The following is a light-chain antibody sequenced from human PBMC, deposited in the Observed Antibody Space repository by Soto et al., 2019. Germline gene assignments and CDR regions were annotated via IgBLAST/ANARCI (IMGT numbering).Light chain of an antibody. J-gene: IGKJ1*01. CDR3: QQSATTPWT. CDR2: SAS. Sequence: DIQMTQSPSSLSASVGDRVTITCRASQSISGYLHWYQQKPGKAPTLLIYSASKLQRGVSSRFSGSGSGTDFTLTISSLQPEDFATYYCQQSATTPWTFGPGTTV. CDR1: QSISGY. V-gene: IGKV1-39*01.